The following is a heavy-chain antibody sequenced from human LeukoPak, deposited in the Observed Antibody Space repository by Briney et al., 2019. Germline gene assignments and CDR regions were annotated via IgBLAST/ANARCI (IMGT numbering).Heavy chain of an antibody. V-gene: IGHV4-59*08. J-gene: IGHJ4*02. CDR3: ARMDIVATTHFDY. D-gene: IGHD5-12*01. Sequence: SETLSLTCTVSGGSISSYYWSWIRQPPGKGWKGIGYIYYSGSTNYNPSLKSRVTISVDTSKNQFSLKLSSVTAADTAVYYCARMDIVATTHFDYWGQGTLVTVSS. CDR2: IYYSGST. CDR1: GGSISSYY.